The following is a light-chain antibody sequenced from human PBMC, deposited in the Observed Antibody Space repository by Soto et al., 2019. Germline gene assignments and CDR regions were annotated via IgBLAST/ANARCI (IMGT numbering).Light chain of an antibody. J-gene: IGKJ1*01. Sequence: FVLTQSPGTLSLSPGERATLSCRASQSITSSYLNWYQQKPGQAPRLLLYGASSRATGIPDRFDGSGSGTDFTLTISRLEPEDFAVYYCQQYGSRPWTFGQGTKVDIK. CDR3: QQYGSRPWT. CDR2: GAS. CDR1: QSITSSY. V-gene: IGKV3-20*01.